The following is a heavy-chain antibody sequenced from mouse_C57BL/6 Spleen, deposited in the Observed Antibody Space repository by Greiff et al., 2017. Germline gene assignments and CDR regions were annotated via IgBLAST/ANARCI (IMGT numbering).Heavy chain of an antibody. CDR3: ARGGIITTVVADYFDY. D-gene: IGHD1-1*01. CDR2: IDPSDSYT. Sequence: VQLQQPGAELVRPGTSVKLSCKASGYTFTSYWMHWVKQRPGQGLEWIGVIDPSDSYTNYNQKFKGKATLTVDTSSSTAYMQLSSLTSVDSAVYYCARGGIITTVVADYFDYWGQGATLTVSS. CDR1: GYTFTSYW. V-gene: IGHV1-59*01. J-gene: IGHJ2*01.